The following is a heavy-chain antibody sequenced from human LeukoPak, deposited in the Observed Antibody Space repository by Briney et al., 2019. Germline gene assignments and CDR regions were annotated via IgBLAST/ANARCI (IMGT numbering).Heavy chain of an antibody. CDR1: GGTFSSYA. V-gene: IGHV1-69*05. D-gene: IGHD4-17*01. CDR2: IIPIFGTA. J-gene: IGHJ4*02. CDR3: ARSGTGYGESKHYFDY. Sequence: SVKVSCKASGGTFSSYAISWVRQAPGQGLEWMGGIIPIFGTANYAQKFQGRVTITTDESTSTAYMELSSLRSEDTAVYYCARSGTGYGESKHYFDYWGQGTLVTVSS.